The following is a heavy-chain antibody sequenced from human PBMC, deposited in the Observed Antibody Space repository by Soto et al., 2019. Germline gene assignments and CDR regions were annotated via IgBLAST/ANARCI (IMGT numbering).Heavy chain of an antibody. Sequence: QVHLVQSGTEVKKPGSSVKVSCKASGGTFSSSGFSWVRQAPGQGLEWMGMIVPSLDTTNYAQKFQARVTITADAVTSTAYMELRSLRSEDTAVYYCARWPHPLYTADPYAVDVWGQGTRVIVSS. CDR2: IVPSLDTT. J-gene: IGHJ6*02. V-gene: IGHV1-69*11. CDR3: ARWPHPLYTADPYAVDV. CDR1: GGTFSSSG. D-gene: IGHD2-21*02.